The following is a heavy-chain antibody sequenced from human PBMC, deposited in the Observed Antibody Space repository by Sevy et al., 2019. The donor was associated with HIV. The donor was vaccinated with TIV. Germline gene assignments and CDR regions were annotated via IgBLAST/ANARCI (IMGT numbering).Heavy chain of an antibody. V-gene: IGHV3-66*01. CDR2: IYSGGST. J-gene: IGHJ4*02. D-gene: IGHD3-22*01. Sequence: GGSLRLSCAASGFTVSSNYMSWVRQAPGKGLEWVSVIYSGGSTYYADSVKGRFTISRANSKNTLYLQMNSRRAEDTAVYYCARGWGDRSGYYPLDYWGQGTLVTVSS. CDR1: GFTVSSNY. CDR3: ARGWGDRSGYYPLDY.